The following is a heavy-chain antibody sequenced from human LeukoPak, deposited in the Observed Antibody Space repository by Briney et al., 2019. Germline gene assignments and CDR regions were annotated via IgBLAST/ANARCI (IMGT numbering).Heavy chain of an antibody. CDR2: IYSGGST. CDR1: GLTVSRNY. CDR3: ARDVPHNWFDT. J-gene: IGHJ5*02. V-gene: IGHV3-66*01. Sequence: GGSLRLSCAASGLTVSRNYMSWVRQAPGKGLEWVSVIYSGGSTYYADSVKGRFTISRDNSKNTLYLQMNSLRAEDTAVYYCARDVPHNWFDTWGQGTLVTVSS.